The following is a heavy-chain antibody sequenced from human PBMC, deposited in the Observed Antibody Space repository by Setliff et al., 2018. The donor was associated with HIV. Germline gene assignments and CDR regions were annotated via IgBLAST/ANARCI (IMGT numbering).Heavy chain of an antibody. Sequence: SETLSLTCTVSGGSISSYSWSWIRQPPGKGLEWIGYIYTSGSTNYNPSLKSRVTISVDTSKNQFSLKLSSVTAADTAVYYCARHKSQPYYFDYWGQGTLVTVSS. CDR3: ARHKSQPYYFDY. J-gene: IGHJ4*02. V-gene: IGHV4-59*08. CDR1: GGSISSYS. CDR2: IYTSGST.